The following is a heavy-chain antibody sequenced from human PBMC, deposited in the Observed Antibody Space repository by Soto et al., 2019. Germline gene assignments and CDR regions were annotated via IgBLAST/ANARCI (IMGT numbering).Heavy chain of an antibody. CDR2: ISSSSTTI. CDR1: GFTFSTYS. Sequence: PGWSLRLSCAASGFTFSTYSMNWVRQAPGKGLEWISYISSSSTTIYYADSVRGRFTISRDNAKSSLYLQMNSLRDEDTAVYYCSRDDSTGYYVEVGDYWGQGTLVTVSS. D-gene: IGHD3-22*01. J-gene: IGHJ4*02. CDR3: SRDDSTGYYVEVGDY. V-gene: IGHV3-48*02.